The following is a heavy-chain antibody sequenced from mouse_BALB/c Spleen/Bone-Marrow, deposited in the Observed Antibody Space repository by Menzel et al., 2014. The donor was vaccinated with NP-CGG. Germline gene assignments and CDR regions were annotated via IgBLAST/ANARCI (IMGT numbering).Heavy chain of an antibody. J-gene: IGHJ4*01. V-gene: IGHV1-69*02. D-gene: IGHD2-10*02. Sequence: QVQLQQSGAELVRPGASVKVSCKASGYTFTSYWINWVKQRPGQGLEWIGNIYPSDSYTNYNQNFKDKATLTVDKSSSTAYMQLSSPTSEDSAVYYCTRQYGNYYAMDSWGQGNSVTVSS. CDR3: TRQYGNYYAMDS. CDR1: GYTFTSYW. CDR2: IYPSDSYT.